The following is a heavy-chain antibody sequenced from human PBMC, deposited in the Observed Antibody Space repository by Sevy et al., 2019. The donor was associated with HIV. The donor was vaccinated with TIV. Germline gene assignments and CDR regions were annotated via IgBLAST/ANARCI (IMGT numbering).Heavy chain of an antibody. J-gene: IGHJ4*02. D-gene: IGHD6-19*01. CDR1: GFTFSSYS. CDR3: ARDRVPVIAVAGTFFDY. CDR2: ISSSSSYI. V-gene: IGHV3-21*01. Sequence: GGSLRLSCAASGFTFSSYSMNWVRQAPGKGLEWVSCISSSSSYIYYADSVKGRFTISRDNAKNSLYLQMNSLRAEDTAVYYCARDRVPVIAVAGTFFDYWGQGTLVTVSS.